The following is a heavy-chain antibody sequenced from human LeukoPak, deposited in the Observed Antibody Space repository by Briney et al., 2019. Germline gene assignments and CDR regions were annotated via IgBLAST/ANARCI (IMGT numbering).Heavy chain of an antibody. Sequence: ASVTVSCTSSGYTFTSYGISWVRQAPGQGLEWMGWISAYNGNTNYAQKLQGRVTMTTDTSTSTAYMELRSLRSDDTAVYYCALHREDSCSGGSCHEVDYWGQGTLVTVSS. D-gene: IGHD2-15*01. CDR1: GYTFTSYG. CDR2: ISAYNGNT. J-gene: IGHJ4*02. CDR3: ALHREDSCSGGSCHEVDY. V-gene: IGHV1-18*01.